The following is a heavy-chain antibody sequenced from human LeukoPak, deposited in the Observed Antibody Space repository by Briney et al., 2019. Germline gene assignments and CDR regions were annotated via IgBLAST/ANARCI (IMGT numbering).Heavy chain of an antibody. J-gene: IGHJ5*02. CDR3: ARDYYGSGSYQRYNWFDP. V-gene: IGHV4-30-4*01. D-gene: IGHD3-10*01. CDR1: GGSISSGDYY. Sequence: SETLSLTCTVSGGSISSGDYYWSWIRQPPGKGLELIGYIYYSGSTYYNPALKSRVTISVDTSKNQFSLKLSSVTAADTAVYYCARDYYGSGSYQRYNWFDPWGQGTLVTVSS. CDR2: IYYSGST.